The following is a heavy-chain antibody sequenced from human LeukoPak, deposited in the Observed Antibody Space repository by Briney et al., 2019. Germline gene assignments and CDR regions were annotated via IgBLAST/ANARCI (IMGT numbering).Heavy chain of an antibody. J-gene: IGHJ4*02. CDR3: ARDRVVGATTAFDY. D-gene: IGHD1-26*01. CDR2: IIPIFGTA. CDR1: GYTFTSYD. V-gene: IGHV1-69*13. Sequence: GASVKVSCKASGYTFTSYDINWVRQATGQGLEWMGGIIPIFGTANYAQKFQGRVTITADESTSTAYMELSSLRSEDTAVYYCARDRVVGATTAFDYWGQGTLVTVSS.